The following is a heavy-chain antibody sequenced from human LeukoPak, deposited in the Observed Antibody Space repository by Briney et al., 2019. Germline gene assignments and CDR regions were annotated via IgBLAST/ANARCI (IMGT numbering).Heavy chain of an antibody. D-gene: IGHD1-26*01. V-gene: IGHV4-34*01. J-gene: IGHJ4*02. CDR3: ARAVGATDDY. Sequence: SETLSLTCAVYGGSFSGYYWSWIRQPPGKGLEWIGEINHSGSTNYNPSLKSRVTISVDTSKNQFSLKLSSVTAADTAVYYCARAVGATDDYWGQGTLVTVSS. CDR2: INHSGST. CDR1: GGSFSGYY.